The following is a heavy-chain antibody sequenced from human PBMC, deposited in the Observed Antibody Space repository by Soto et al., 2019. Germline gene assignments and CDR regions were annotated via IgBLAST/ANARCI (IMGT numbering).Heavy chain of an antibody. CDR1: GFTFSSYG. V-gene: IGHV3-30*18. CDR2: ISYDGSNK. J-gene: IGHJ6*03. CDR3: AKGEGDYDYYYYYMDV. D-gene: IGHD4-17*01. Sequence: PGGSLRLSCAASGFTFSSYGMHWVRQAPGKGLEWVAVISYDGSNKYYADSVKGRFTISRDNSKNTLYLQMNSLRAEDTAVYYCAKGEGDYDYYYYYMDVWGKG.